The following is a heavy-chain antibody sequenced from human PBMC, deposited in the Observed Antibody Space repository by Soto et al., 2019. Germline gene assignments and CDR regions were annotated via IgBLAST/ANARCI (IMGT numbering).Heavy chain of an antibody. D-gene: IGHD5-12*01. CDR1: GFTFSSYA. Sequence: QVQLVESGGGVVQPGRSLRLSCAASGFTFSSYAMHWVRQAPGKGLEWVAVISYDGSNKYYADSVKGRFTISRDNSKNTLYLQMNSLRAEDTAVYYCAREEGGYCGYDLGGFFDYWGQGTLVTVSS. V-gene: IGHV3-30-3*01. J-gene: IGHJ4*02. CDR3: AREEGGYCGYDLGGFFDY. CDR2: ISYDGSNK.